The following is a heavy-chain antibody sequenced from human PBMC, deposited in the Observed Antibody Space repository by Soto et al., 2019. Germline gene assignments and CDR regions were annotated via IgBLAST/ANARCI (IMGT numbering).Heavy chain of an antibody. J-gene: IGHJ5*02. V-gene: IGHV3-23*01. CDR2: IIGSSGST. D-gene: IGHD6-13*01. CDR1: GFTFGDYA. CDR3: AKSLSSSWYNWFDP. Sequence: GGSLRLSCTASGFTFGDYAMSWFRQAPGKGLEWVSSIIGSSGSTYYVDSVKGRFTISRDNSKNTLYLQMNNLRADDTAVYYCAKSLSSSWYNWFDPWGQGTLVTVSS.